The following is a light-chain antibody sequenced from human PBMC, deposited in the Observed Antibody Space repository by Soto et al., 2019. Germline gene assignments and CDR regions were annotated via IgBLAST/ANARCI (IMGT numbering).Light chain of an antibody. CDR2: EVS. J-gene: IGLJ1*01. CDR1: SSDVGGYNY. Sequence: QSVLTQPPSASGSPGQSVTISCTGTSSDVGGYNYVSWYQQHPGKAPKLMIYEVSKRPSGVPDRFSGSKSGNTASLTVSGLQAEDVADYYCSSYEGSNSVFGTGTKVTVL. V-gene: IGLV2-8*01. CDR3: SSYEGSNSV.